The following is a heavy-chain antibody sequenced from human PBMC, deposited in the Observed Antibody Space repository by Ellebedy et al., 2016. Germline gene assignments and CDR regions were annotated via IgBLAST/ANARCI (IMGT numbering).Heavy chain of an antibody. Sequence: GGSLRLSCAASGFTFSNAWMSWVRQAPGKGLEWVGRIKSKTDGGTTDYAAPVKGRFTISRDDSKNTLYLQMNSLKTEDTAVYYCTTFTYYYDSSGQTPQVLANDYWGQGTLVTVSS. CDR2: IKSKTDGGTT. V-gene: IGHV3-15*01. J-gene: IGHJ4*02. CDR3: TTFTYYYDSSGQTPQVLANDY. D-gene: IGHD3-22*01. CDR1: GFTFSNAW.